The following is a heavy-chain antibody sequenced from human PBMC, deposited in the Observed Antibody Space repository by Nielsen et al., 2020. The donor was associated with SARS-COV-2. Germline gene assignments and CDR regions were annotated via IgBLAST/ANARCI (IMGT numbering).Heavy chain of an antibody. J-gene: IGHJ4*02. CDR2: IHYSGTA. Sequence: SETLSLTCTVSGGSISSYYWSWIRQPPGKGLEWIGYIHYSGTANYNPSLKSRGLVSIDTSKNQFSLKLSSVTAADTAVYYCATDGFSFGTFDYWGQGALVTVSS. D-gene: IGHD1-1*01. V-gene: IGHV4-59*01. CDR1: GGSISSYY. CDR3: ATDGFSFGTFDY.